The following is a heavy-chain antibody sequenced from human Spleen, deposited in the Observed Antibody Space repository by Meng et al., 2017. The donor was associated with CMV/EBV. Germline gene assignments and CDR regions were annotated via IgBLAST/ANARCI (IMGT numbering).Heavy chain of an antibody. J-gene: IGHJ4*02. CDR1: GGSISSYY. CDR3: ASRGALYDSSGYYYD. Sequence: SETLSLTCTVSGGSISSYYWSWIRQPPGKGLEWIGYIYYTGRINYNPSLKSRVTISVDTSKNQLSLKLSSVTAADTAVYYCASRGALYDSSGYYYDWGQGTLVTVSS. D-gene: IGHD3-22*01. V-gene: IGHV4-59*01. CDR2: IYYTGRI.